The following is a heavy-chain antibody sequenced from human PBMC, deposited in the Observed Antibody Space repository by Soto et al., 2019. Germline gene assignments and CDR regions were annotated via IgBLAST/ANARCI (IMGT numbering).Heavy chain of an antibody. Sequence: PGESLKISCQGAGYSFTSYWIGYVRQMPGKGLEWMGIIYPGDSDTRYSPSFQGQVTISADKSISTAYLQWSSLKASDTAMYYCARRTPPYYYDSSGYLLAFDIWGQGTMVTVSS. CDR1: GYSFTSYW. V-gene: IGHV5-51*01. D-gene: IGHD3-22*01. CDR2: IYPGDSDT. J-gene: IGHJ3*02. CDR3: ARRTPPYYYDSSGYLLAFDI.